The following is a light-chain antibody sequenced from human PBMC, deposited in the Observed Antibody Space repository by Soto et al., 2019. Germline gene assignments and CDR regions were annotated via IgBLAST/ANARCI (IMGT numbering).Light chain of an antibody. J-gene: IGLJ1*01. CDR1: SSDIGAHNF. CDR2: EVI. CDR3: NSYTTSNTFV. V-gene: IGLV2-14*03. Sequence: QSALTQPASVSGSPGQAITVSCSGTSSDIGAHNFVSWYQQHPSKAPKLIIYEVINRPSGVSDRFSGSKSGNTASLTISGLQSEDEADYYCNSYTTSNTFVFGSGSKVTDL.